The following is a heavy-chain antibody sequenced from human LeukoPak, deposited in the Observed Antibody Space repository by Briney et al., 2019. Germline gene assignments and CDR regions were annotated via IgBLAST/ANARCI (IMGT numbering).Heavy chain of an antibody. CDR3: AKDIGAYSSGGTGLDY. Sequence: GGSLRLSCAASGFTFDDYAMHWVRQAPGEGLEWVSGISWNSGSIGYADSVKGRFTISRDNAKNSLYLQMNSLRAEDTALYYCAKDIGAYSSGGTGLDYWGQGTLVTVSS. J-gene: IGHJ4*02. D-gene: IGHD6-19*01. CDR1: GFTFDDYA. CDR2: ISWNSGSI. V-gene: IGHV3-9*01.